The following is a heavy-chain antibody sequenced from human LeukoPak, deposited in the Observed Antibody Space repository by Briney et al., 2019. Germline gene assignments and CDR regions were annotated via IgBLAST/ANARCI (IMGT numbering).Heavy chain of an antibody. CDR3: ARVGATYSGDP. Sequence: ASVKVSCKASGYSFNDKYLHWVRQAPGQGLEWMAWIDPNSGATNYAQKFQGRITMTRDTSISTAYMELSRLRSDDTAVYYCARVGATYSGDPWGQGTLVTVSS. CDR1: GYSFNDKY. D-gene: IGHD1-26*01. J-gene: IGHJ5*02. CDR2: IDPNSGAT. V-gene: IGHV1-2*02.